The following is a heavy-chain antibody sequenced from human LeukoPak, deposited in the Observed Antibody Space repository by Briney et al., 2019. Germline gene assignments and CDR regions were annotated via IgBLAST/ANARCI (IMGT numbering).Heavy chain of an antibody. CDR2: IYYSGST. CDR3: ARHQRELGDAFDI. Sequence: SSETLSLTCTVSGGSVSRNSDYWGWIRQPPGKGLEWIGSIYYSGSTYYNPSLKSRVTISVDTSKNQFSLKLSSVTAADTAVYYCARHQRELGDAFDIWGQGTMVTVSS. V-gene: IGHV4-39*01. D-gene: IGHD3-10*01. J-gene: IGHJ3*02. CDR1: GGSVSRNSDY.